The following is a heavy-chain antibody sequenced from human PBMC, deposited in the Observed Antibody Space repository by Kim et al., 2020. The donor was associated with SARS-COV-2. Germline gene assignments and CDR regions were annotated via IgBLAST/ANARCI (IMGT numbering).Heavy chain of an antibody. CDR1: GFTFSSYA. Sequence: GGSLRLSCAASGFTFSSYAMHWVRQAPGKGLEWVAVISYDGSNKYYADSVKGRFTISRDNSKNTLYLQMNSLRAEDTAVYYCARDPETRDVLLWFGELLELYYFDYWGQGTLVTVSS. D-gene: IGHD3-10*01. CDR2: ISYDGSNK. V-gene: IGHV3-30*04. J-gene: IGHJ4*02. CDR3: ARDPETRDVLLWFGELLELYYFDY.